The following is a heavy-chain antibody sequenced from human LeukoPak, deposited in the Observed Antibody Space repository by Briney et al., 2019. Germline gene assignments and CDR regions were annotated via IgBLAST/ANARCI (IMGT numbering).Heavy chain of an antibody. D-gene: IGHD2-2*01. J-gene: IGHJ6*03. V-gene: IGHV4-34*01. Sequence: SETLSLTCAVYGGSFSGYYWSWIRQPPGKGLEWIGEINHSGSTNYNPSLKSRVTISVDTSKNQFSLKLSSVTAADTAVYYCARSRRLGYCSSTSCWGYMDVWGKGTTVTVSS. CDR1: GGSFSGYY. CDR3: ARSRRLGYCSSTSCWGYMDV. CDR2: INHSGST.